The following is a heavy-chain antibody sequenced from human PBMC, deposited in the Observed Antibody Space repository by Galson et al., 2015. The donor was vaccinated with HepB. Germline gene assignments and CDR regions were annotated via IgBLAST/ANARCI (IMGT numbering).Heavy chain of an antibody. D-gene: IGHD3-10*01. CDR1: GFTFSSYS. CDR2: ISSSSSYI. V-gene: IGHV3-21*01. J-gene: IGHJ6*02. CDR3: ARYHGVIYYYYGMDV. Sequence: SLRLSCAASGFTFSSYSMNWVRQAPGKGLEWVSSISSSSSYIYYADSVKGRFTISRDNAKNSLYLQMNSLRAEDTAVYYCARYHGVIYYYYGMDVWGQGTTVTVSS.